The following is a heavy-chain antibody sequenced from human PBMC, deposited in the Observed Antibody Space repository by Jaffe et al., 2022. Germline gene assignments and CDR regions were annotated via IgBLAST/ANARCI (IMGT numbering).Heavy chain of an antibody. V-gene: IGHV3-13*01. CDR2: IGTAGDT. J-gene: IGHJ4*02. CDR3: ARALHYGSGSYSSGEYYFDY. Sequence: EVQLVESGGGLVQPGGSLRLSCAASGFTFSSYDMHWVRQATGKGLEWVSAIGTAGDTYYPGSVKGRFTISRENAKNSLYLQMNSLRAGDTAVYYCARALHYGSGSYSSGEYYFDYWGQGTLVTVSS. CDR1: GFTFSSYD. D-gene: IGHD3-10*01.